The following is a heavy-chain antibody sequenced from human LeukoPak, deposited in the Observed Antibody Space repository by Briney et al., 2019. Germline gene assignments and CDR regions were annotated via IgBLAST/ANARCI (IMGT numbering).Heavy chain of an antibody. D-gene: IGHD2-2*02. V-gene: IGHV3-23*01. CDR2: ISGSGGST. CDR1: GLTFSSYA. J-gene: IGHJ6*03. CDR3: AKCGPYQLLYGYYYYYMDV. Sequence: PGGSLRLSCAAPGLTFSSYAMSWVRQAPGKGLEWVSAISGSGGSTYYADSVKGRFTISRDNSKNTLYLQMNSLRAEDTAVYYCAKCGPYQLLYGYYYYYMDVWGKGTTVTVSS.